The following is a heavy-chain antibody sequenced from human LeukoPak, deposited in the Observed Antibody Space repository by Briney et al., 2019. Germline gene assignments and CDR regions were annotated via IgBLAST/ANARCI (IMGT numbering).Heavy chain of an antibody. D-gene: IGHD1-7*01. CDR3: ARSPVAGTTLVPDY. J-gene: IGHJ4*02. CDR1: GSTFSRYS. CDR2: IIPIFGTA. Sequence: SVKVSCQASGSTFSRYSISWVGQAPGQGREWMGGIIPIFGTANYAQKFQGRVTITTDESTSTAYMELSSLRSEDTAVYYCARSPVAGTTLVPDYWGQGTLVTVSS. V-gene: IGHV1-69*05.